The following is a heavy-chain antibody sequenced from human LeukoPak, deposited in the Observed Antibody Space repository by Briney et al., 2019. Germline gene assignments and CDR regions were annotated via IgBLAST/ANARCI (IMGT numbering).Heavy chain of an antibody. Sequence: GGSLRLSCVVSGSSFSDYYMNWIRQTPGKGLEWLSYISGSSSHTLYADSVKGRFTISRDNSKNTLYLQMNSLRAEDTAVYYCASPHYDILTGYYHARRSGYYFDYWGQGTLVTVSS. J-gene: IGHJ4*02. CDR3: ASPHYDILTGYYHARRSGYYFDY. V-gene: IGHV3-11*06. D-gene: IGHD3-9*01. CDR1: GSSFSDYY. CDR2: ISGSSSHT.